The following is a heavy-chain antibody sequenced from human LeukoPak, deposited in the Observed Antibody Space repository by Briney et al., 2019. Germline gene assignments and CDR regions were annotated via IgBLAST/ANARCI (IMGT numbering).Heavy chain of an antibody. CDR3: ARESAPDSSGPYWYFDL. D-gene: IGHD3-22*01. CDR2: IYSGGST. CDR1: GFTVSSNY. V-gene: IGHV3-53*01. Sequence: PGGSLRLSCAASGFTVSSNYMSWVRQAPGKGLEWVSVIYSGGSTYYADSVKGRFTISRDNSKNTLYLQMNSLRAEDTAVYYCARESAPDSSGPYWYFDLWGRGTLVTVSS. J-gene: IGHJ2*01.